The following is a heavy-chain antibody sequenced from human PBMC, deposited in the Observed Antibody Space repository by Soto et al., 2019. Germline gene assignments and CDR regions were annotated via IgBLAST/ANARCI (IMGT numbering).Heavy chain of an antibody. V-gene: IGHV3-23*01. CDR1: GFTFSSYA. CDR2: ISGSGDST. J-gene: IGHJ2*01. CDR3: ARRERGSYFAL. Sequence: EVQLLESGGGLVQPGGSLRLSCVASGFTFSSYAMNWVRQAPGKGLEWVSVISGSGDSTYYADSVKGRFTISRDNSKNTLYLQIISLRAEGTAVYYCARRERGSYFALWGRGTLVTVSS.